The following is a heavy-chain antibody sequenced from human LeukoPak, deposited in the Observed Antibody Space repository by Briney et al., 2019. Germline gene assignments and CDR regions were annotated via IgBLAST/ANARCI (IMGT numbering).Heavy chain of an antibody. D-gene: IGHD6-13*01. Sequence: SQTLSLTCAISGDSVSSNSAAWNWIRQSPSRGLEWLGRTYYRSKWYNDYAVSVKSRITINPDTSKNQFSLQLNSVTPEDTAVYYCARWAFPRGGYSSSWRSYYGMDVWGQGTTVTVSS. CDR1: GDSVSSNSAA. J-gene: IGHJ6*02. CDR2: TYYRSKWYN. CDR3: ARWAFPRGGYSSSWRSYYGMDV. V-gene: IGHV6-1*01.